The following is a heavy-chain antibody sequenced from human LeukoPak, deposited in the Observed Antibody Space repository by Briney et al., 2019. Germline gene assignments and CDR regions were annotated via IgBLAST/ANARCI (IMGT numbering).Heavy chain of an antibody. CDR1: GYTFTTYG. V-gene: IGHV1-18*01. D-gene: IGHD2-15*01. J-gene: IGHJ4*02. CDR3: ARDRAVVVIAAPAY. CDR2: ISASNGNT. Sequence: ASLKVSCKASGYTFTTYGINWVRQAPGQGLQWMGWISASNGNTNYAQNLQGRVTMTTDTSTSTAYMELRSLRSDDTAVYYCARDRAVVVIAAPAYWGQGTLVTVSS.